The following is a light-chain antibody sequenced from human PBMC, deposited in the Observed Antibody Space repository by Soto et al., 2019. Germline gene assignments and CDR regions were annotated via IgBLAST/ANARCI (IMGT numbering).Light chain of an antibody. CDR3: QQYNNWPPWT. CDR1: QSVSSN. V-gene: IGKV3-15*01. Sequence: EIVMTQSPATLSVSPGERATLSCRASQSVSSNLAWYQQKPGQAPRLLIYGASTRATGSPARFSGSGSGTAFTLTISSLQSVDFAVYYCQQYNNWPPWTFGQGTKVEIK. J-gene: IGKJ1*01. CDR2: GAS.